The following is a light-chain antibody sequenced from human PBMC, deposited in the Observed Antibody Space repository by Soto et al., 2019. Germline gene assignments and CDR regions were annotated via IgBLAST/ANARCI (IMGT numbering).Light chain of an antibody. CDR2: GAS. J-gene: IGKJ2*01. V-gene: IGKV3-20*01. CDR3: HQYGSSSPYT. Sequence: EIVLTQSPGTLSLSPGERATLSCRASQSVSSSYLAWYQQKPGQAPRLLIYGASSRATGIPDRFSGSGSGTDFALTSGSMEPEDFALYYCHQYGSSSPYTFGRGTKLEIK. CDR1: QSVSSSY.